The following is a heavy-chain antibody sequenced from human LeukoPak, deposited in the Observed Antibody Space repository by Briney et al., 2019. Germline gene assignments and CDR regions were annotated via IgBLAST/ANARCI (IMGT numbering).Heavy chain of an antibody. D-gene: IGHD2-15*01. V-gene: IGHV3-33*01. Sequence: PGGSLRLSCAASGFTFSSYGMHWVRQAPGKGLEWVAVIWHDGSNKYYADSVKGRFTISRDNSKNTLYLQMNGLRAEDTAVYYCARDFGCSGGSCYSALGYWGQGTLVTVSS. CDR2: IWHDGSNK. CDR3: ARDFGCSGGSCYSALGY. J-gene: IGHJ4*02. CDR1: GFTFSSYG.